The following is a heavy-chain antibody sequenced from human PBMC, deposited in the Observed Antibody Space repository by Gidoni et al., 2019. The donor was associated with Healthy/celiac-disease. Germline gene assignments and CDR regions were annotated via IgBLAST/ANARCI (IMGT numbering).Heavy chain of an antibody. CDR2: ISVSGGST. Sequence: EVQLLESGGGLVQPGGSLRLSCAASGFTFSSYAMSWVRQAPGKGLEWVSAISVSGGSTYYADSVKGRFTISRDNSKNTLYLQMNSLRAEDTAVYYCAKDRVMIVVGIFPGGDDAFDIWGQGTMVTVSS. CDR3: AKDRVMIVVGIFPGGDDAFDI. J-gene: IGHJ3*02. CDR1: GFTFSSYA. D-gene: IGHD3-22*01. V-gene: IGHV3-23*01.